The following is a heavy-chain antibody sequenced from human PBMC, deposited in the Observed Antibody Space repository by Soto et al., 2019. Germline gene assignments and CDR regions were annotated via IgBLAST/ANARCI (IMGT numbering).Heavy chain of an antibody. J-gene: IGHJ4*02. Sequence: DVQLVESGGGLVKPGGSLRLSCAASGFIFSNAWMSWVRQAPGKGREWVGRIKSKTDDETTDYGAPAKGRFTISRDDSNNTLYLQMTSLQTEDTAVYFCTTGRVVVGPTTTRYWGQGTLVTVSS. CDR1: GFIFSNAW. CDR2: IKSKTDDETT. CDR3: TTGRVVVGPTTTRY. V-gene: IGHV3-15*01. D-gene: IGHD1-26*01.